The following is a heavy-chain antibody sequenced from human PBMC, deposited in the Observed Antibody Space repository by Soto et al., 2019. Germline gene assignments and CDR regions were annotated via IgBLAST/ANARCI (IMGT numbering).Heavy chain of an antibody. CDR3: VRIPAAIGYMDV. J-gene: IGHJ6*03. Sequence: EVQLVESGGGLVQPGTSLRLCCAASGFTFDDYAMHWVRQAPGKGLEWVSGIVWNNGNIAYADSVKGRFIISRDNAKNSLYLQMNSLRTEDTALYYCVRIPAAIGYMDVWGKGTTVTVSS. D-gene: IGHD2-2*02. CDR2: IVWNNGNI. CDR1: GFTFDDYA. V-gene: IGHV3-9*01.